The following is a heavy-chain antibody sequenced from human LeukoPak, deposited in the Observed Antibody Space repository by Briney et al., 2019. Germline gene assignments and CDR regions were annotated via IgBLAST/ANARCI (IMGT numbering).Heavy chain of an antibody. V-gene: IGHV3-33*01. J-gene: IGHJ4*02. CDR1: GFTFSTYG. CDR2: IWNDGSKE. CDR3: ATERAGRDGYIVFDY. Sequence: GGSLRLSCAASGFTFSTYGMHWVRQAPGKGLEWVALIWNDGSKEYYADSVKGRLTISRDNSKNTLYLQVNSLRAEDTAVYYCATERAGRDGYIVFDYWGQGTLVTVSS. D-gene: IGHD5-24*01.